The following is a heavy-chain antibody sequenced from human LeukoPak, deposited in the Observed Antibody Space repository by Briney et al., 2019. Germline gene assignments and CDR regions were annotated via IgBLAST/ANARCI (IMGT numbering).Heavy chain of an antibody. Sequence: SETLSLTCTVSGYSISSGYYWGWIRQPPGKGLEWIGSIYHSGSTYYNPSLKSRVTISVDTSKNQFSLKLNSVTAADTAVYYCARGVRSQNFDFWGQGTLVTVSS. CDR1: GYSISSGYY. CDR3: ARGVRSQNFDF. CDR2: IYHSGST. J-gene: IGHJ4*02. V-gene: IGHV4-38-2*02.